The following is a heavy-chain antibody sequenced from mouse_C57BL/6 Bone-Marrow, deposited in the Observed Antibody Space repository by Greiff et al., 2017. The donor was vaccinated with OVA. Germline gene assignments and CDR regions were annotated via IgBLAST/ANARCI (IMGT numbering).Heavy chain of an antibody. V-gene: IGHV10-3*01. D-gene: IGHD2-4*01. CDR3: VRDHDYDGTLYYFDY. J-gene: IGHJ2*01. Sequence: EVKLVESGGGLVQPKGSLKLSCAASGFTFNTYAMHWVRQAPGKGLEWVARIRSKSSNYATYYADSVKDRFTISRDDSQSMLYLQMNNLKTEDTAMYYCVRDHDYDGTLYYFDYWGQGTTLTVSS. CDR1: GFTFNTYA. CDR2: IRSKSSNYAT.